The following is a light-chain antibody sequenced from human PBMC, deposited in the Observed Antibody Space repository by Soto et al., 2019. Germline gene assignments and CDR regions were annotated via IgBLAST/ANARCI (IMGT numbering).Light chain of an antibody. V-gene: IGKV1-6*01. CDR1: QGIRND. CDR2: AAS. Sequence: ASQMTQSPSSLSASVGDRVTITCRASQGIRNDLGWYQQKPGKAPKLLIYAASSLQSGVPSRFSGSGSGTDFTLTISSLQPEDFATYYCQQYNTYVTFGPGTKVDIK. J-gene: IGKJ3*01. CDR3: QQYNTYVT.